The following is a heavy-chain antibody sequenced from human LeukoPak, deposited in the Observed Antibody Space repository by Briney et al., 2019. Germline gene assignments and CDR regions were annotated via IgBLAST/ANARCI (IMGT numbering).Heavy chain of an antibody. CDR1: GFTFSSSW. CDR3: ATEHWGPNS. CDR2: IKGDESDK. D-gene: IGHD3-16*01. J-gene: IGHJ4*02. Sequence: GSLRLSCAASGFTFSSSWMTWVRQAPGKGLEWLANIKGDESDKNYVDSVKGRFTISRDNAKNSLFLQMSSLRGEDTALYYCATEHWGPNSWGQGTLVTVSS. V-gene: IGHV3-7*01.